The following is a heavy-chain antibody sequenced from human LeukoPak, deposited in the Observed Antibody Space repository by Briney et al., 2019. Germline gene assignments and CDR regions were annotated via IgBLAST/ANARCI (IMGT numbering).Heavy chain of an antibody. Sequence: GGSLRLSXAASGFTFSSYSMNRVRQAPGKGLEWVSVIYSGGSTYYADSVKGRFTISRDNSKNTLYLQMNSLRAEDTAVYYCARETVRGVFDYWGQGTLVTVSS. J-gene: IGHJ4*02. CDR1: GFTFSSYS. CDR2: IYSGGST. D-gene: IGHD3-10*01. V-gene: IGHV3-53*01. CDR3: ARETVRGVFDY.